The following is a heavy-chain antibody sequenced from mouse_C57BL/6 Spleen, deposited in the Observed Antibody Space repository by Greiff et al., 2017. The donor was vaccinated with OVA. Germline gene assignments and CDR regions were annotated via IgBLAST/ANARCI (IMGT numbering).Heavy chain of an antibody. D-gene: IGHD1-1*01. CDR1: GYTFTSYW. CDR3: ARADIILRYFDV. V-gene: IGHV1-50*01. Sequence: QVQLQQPGAELVKPGASVKLSCKASGYTFTSYWMQWVKQRPGQGLEWIGEIDPSDSYTNYNQKFKGKATVTVDTSSSTAYMQRSSLTSEDSAVYYCARADIILRYFDVWGTGTTVTVSS. CDR2: IDPSDSYT. J-gene: IGHJ1*03.